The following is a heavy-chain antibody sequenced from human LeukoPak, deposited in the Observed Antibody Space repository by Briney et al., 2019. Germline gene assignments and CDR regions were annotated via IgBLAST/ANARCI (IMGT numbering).Heavy chain of an antibody. CDR1: GDSVSNNGAS. J-gene: IGHJ5*02. CDR3: ARGGAGWYVSVFDP. Sequence: SQTLSLTCAISGDSVSNNGASWNWIRQSPSRGLEWLGRTYYRTMWYFDYAVSVRSRATINPDTSKNQFSLQLDSVAPEDTAVYYCARGGAGWYVSVFDPWGQGTLVTVSS. V-gene: IGHV6-1*01. CDR2: TYYRTMWYF. D-gene: IGHD6-19*01.